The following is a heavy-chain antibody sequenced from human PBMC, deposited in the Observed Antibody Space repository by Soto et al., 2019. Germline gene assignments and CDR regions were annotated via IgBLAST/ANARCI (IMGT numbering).Heavy chain of an antibody. CDR2: IYYSGST. V-gene: IGHV4-39*01. Sequence: QLQLQESGPGLVKPSETLSLTCTVSGGSISSSSYYWGWIRQPPGKGLEWIGSIYYSGSTYYNPSLKSRVTISVDTSKNQFSLKLSSVTAADTAVYYCARRSRGRYYYYYYMDVWGKGTTVTVSS. CDR1: GGSISSSSYY. CDR3: ARRSRGRYYYYYYMDV. D-gene: IGHD2-15*01. J-gene: IGHJ6*03.